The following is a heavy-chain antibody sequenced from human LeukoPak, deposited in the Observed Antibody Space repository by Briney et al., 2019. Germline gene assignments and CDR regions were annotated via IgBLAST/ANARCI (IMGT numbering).Heavy chain of an antibody. CDR3: ARVEMAWIPGYYGMDV. J-gene: IGHJ6*02. V-gene: IGHV1-18*01. CDR2: ISAYNGNT. CDR1: GYTFTSYG. Sequence: ASVKVSCKASGYTFTSYGISWVRQAPGQGLEWMGWISAYNGNTNYAQKLQGRVTMTTDTSTSTAYMELRSLRSDDTAVYYCARVEMAWIPGYYGMDVWGQGTTVTVSS. D-gene: IGHD5-24*01.